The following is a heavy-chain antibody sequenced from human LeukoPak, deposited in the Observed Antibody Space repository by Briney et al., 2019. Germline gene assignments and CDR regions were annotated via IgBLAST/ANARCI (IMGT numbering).Heavy chain of an antibody. CDR2: INWNGGST. CDR3: ARARSTGYYVADY. Sequence: PGGSLRLSCAASAFTFDDYGMSWVRQAPGKGLEWISGINWNGGSTGYADSVKGRFTISRDNAKNSPYLQMNRLRAEDTALYYCARARSTGYYVADYWGQGTLVTVSS. CDR1: AFTFDDYG. V-gene: IGHV3-20*04. D-gene: IGHD3-9*01. J-gene: IGHJ4*02.